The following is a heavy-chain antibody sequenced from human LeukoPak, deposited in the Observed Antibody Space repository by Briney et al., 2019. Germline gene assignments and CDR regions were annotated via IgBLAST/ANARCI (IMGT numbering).Heavy chain of an antibody. Sequence: GGSLRLSCAVSGFTFGNYAMSWIRQAPGKGLEWVSSLGADGVSSYYADSVTGRFSIFRDISKNTLYLQMSSLRAEDTALYYWAKTYSSTWSDWYFDVWGRGALVTVSS. CDR3: AKTYSSTWSDWYFDV. CDR2: LGADGVSS. V-gene: IGHV3-23*01. D-gene: IGHD6-13*01. J-gene: IGHJ2*01. CDR1: GFTFGNYA.